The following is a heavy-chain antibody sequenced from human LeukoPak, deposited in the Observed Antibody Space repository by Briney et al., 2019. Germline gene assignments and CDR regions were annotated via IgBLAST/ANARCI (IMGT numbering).Heavy chain of an antibody. CDR3: AKRSDFWSGYSYYFDY. V-gene: IGHV3-23*01. D-gene: IGHD3-3*01. CDR2: ITGSGGST. CDR1: GFTFCNYG. Sequence: GGSLRLSCVASGFTFCNYGLSWVRQAPGKGLEWVSGITGSGGSTYYADSVKGRFTISRDNSKNTLYLQMNSLRAEDTAVYYCAKRSDFWSGYSYYFDYWGQGTLVTVSS. J-gene: IGHJ4*02.